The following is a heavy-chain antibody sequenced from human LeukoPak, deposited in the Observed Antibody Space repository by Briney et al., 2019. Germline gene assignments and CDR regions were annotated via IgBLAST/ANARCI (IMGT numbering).Heavy chain of an antibody. CDR3: ARGGYDSSGFPY. CDR1: GGTFSIYA. Sequence: SVKVSCKASGGTFSIYAIRWVRQAPGQGLAWMGRIIPILGIANYAQKFQGRVTITADKSTSTAYMELSSLRSEDTAVYYCARGGYDSSGFPYWGQGTLVTVSS. J-gene: IGHJ4*02. CDR2: IIPILGIA. V-gene: IGHV1-69*04. D-gene: IGHD3-22*01.